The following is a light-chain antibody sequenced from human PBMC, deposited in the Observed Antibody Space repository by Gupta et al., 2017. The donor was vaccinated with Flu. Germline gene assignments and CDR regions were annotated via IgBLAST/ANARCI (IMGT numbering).Light chain of an antibody. Sequence: DVVMTQSPLSLSVTLGQAASISCRSIQSLVYSDGNTYLNWIQQRPGQSPRRLIYKVSNRDSGVPDRFSGSGSGTDFTLKISTVEAEDVGLYYGMQGTVPFTFGQGTRLEIK. CDR2: KVS. J-gene: IGKJ2*01. CDR1: QSLVYSDGNTY. CDR3: MQGTVPFT. V-gene: IGKV2-30*01.